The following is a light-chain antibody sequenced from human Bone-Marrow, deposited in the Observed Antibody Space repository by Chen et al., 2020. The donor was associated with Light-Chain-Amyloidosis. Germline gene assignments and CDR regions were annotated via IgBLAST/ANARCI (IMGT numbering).Light chain of an antibody. CDR2: DDS. Sequence: SYVLTQPSSVSVAPGQTATIACGGNNIGSTSVHWYQQTPGQAPLLVVYDDSDRRSGIPDRLSGSNSGNKATLTISRVEAGDEADYYCQVWDRGSDRPVFGGGTKLTVL. J-gene: IGLJ3*02. CDR3: QVWDRGSDRPV. V-gene: IGLV3-21*02. CDR1: NIGSTS.